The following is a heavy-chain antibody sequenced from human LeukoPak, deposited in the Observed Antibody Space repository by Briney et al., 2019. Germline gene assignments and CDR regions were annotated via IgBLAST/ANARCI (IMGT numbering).Heavy chain of an antibody. Sequence: GGSLRLSCAASGFTFSSYAMSWVRQAPGKGLEWVSAISGSGGSTYHADSVKGRFTISRDNSKNTLYLQMNSLRAEDTAVYYCASSVDIVVVPAAISAYWGQGTLVTVSS. D-gene: IGHD2-2*01. CDR2: ISGSGGST. V-gene: IGHV3-23*01. CDR3: ASSVDIVVVPAAISAY. CDR1: GFTFSSYA. J-gene: IGHJ4*02.